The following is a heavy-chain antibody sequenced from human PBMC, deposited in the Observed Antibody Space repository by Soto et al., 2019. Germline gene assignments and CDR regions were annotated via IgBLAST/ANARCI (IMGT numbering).Heavy chain of an antibody. V-gene: IGHV3-23*01. D-gene: IGHD3-9*01. Sequence: EVQLLESGGGLVQPGGSLRLSCAASGFSFSSYAMSWVRQAPGKGLEWVSGISGGGGSTYYAVSVKGRFTISRDNSKNTLSLQMNSLRVEDTAIYYGAKAGGYDILTGYRSRFDPWGQGTLVTVSS. J-gene: IGHJ5*02. CDR1: GFSFSSYA. CDR3: AKAGGYDILTGYRSRFDP. CDR2: ISGGGGST.